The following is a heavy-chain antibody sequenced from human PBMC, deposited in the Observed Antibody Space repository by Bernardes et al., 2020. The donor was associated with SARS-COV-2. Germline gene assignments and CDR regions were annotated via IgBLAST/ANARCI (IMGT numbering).Heavy chain of an antibody. V-gene: IGHV2-5*01. CDR2: IYLNDDQ. D-gene: IGHD3-10*01. Sequence: TLVKPTQTLTLTCTFSGFSPSTRGVGVGWIRQPPGKALEWLALIYLNDDQRYSPSLKSRLTITKDTSKNQVVLTLTNMAPVDTATYFCARYYYGSGSSSHFDYWGQGTLVTVSS. CDR3: ARYYYGSGSSSHFDY. J-gene: IGHJ4*02. CDR1: GFSPSTRGVG.